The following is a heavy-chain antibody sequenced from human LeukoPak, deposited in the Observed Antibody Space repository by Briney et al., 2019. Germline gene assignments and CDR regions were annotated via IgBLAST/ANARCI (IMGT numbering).Heavy chain of an antibody. CDR3: ACREFYSPWPGP. CDR1: GYSFTSYW. J-gene: IGHJ5*02. CDR2: IYPVDSRT. D-gene: IGHD5-18*01. Sequence: GESLKISCKGSGYSFTSYWIGWVRQTPGKGLEWMGVIYPVDSRTRYNPSFEGHVTISADKSITTAYLQWSSLKASDTAMYYCACREFYSPWPGPWGQGTLVTVSS. V-gene: IGHV5-51*01.